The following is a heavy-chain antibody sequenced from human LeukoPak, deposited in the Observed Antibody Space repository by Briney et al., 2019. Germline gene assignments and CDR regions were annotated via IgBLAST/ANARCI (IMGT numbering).Heavy chain of an antibody. D-gene: IGHD4-23*01. J-gene: IGHJ6*03. Sequence: PSETLSLTCTVSGGSFSNNYNWDWIRHTPGKGLEWIGSLYYNGNTYYNPSLKSRLTISVDTSKSHFSLQLRSVTAEDTAVYFCTRSSDFGGYYFYYYMDVWGKGTTVSVSS. CDR3: TRSSDFGGYYFYYYMDV. V-gene: IGHV4-39*02. CDR2: LYYNGNT. CDR1: GGSFSNNYN.